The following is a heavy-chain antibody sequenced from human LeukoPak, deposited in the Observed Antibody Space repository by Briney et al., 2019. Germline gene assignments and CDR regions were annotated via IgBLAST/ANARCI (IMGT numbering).Heavy chain of an antibody. Sequence: ASVKVSCKASGYTFTSYGISWVRQAPGQGLEWMGWISAYNGNTNYAQKLQGRVTMTTDTSTSTAYMELRSLRSDDTAVYYCARDLGIRFLEWLPPGGINWFGPWGQGTLVTVSS. CDR3: ARDLGIRFLEWLPPGGINWFGP. D-gene: IGHD3-3*01. V-gene: IGHV1-18*01. J-gene: IGHJ5*02. CDR2: ISAYNGNT. CDR1: GYTFTSYG.